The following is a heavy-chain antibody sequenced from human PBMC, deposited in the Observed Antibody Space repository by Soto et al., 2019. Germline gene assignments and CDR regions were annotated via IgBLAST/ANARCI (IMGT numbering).Heavy chain of an antibody. CDR1: GYTFSTYG. V-gene: IGHV1-18*01. Sequence: QVQLVQSGAEAKKPGDSVKVSCKASGYTFSTYGINWVRQAPGQGLEWMGWISTYNSNTNYAQNLQDRVTMTTDTSTSTAYMELRSLRSDDTAVYYCATDGLVRGVSYNDYWGQGTLVTVSS. CDR2: ISTYNSNT. CDR3: ATDGLVRGVSYNDY. D-gene: IGHD3-10*01. J-gene: IGHJ4*02.